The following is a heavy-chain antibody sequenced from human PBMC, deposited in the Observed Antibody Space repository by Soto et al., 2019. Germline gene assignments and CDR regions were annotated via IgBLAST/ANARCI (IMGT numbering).Heavy chain of an antibody. Sequence: SETLSLTCTVSGGSISSSSYYWGWIHQPPGKGLEWIGSIYYSGSTYYNPSLKSRVTISVDTSKNQFSLKLSSVTAADTAVYYCARSSPHSGYYAPCDYWGQGTLVTVSS. CDR2: IYYSGST. D-gene: IGHD3-22*01. J-gene: IGHJ4*02. CDR1: GGSISSSSYY. V-gene: IGHV4-39*01. CDR3: ARSSPHSGYYAPCDY.